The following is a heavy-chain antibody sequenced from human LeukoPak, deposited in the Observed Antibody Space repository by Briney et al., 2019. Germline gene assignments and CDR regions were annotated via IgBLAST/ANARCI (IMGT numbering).Heavy chain of an antibody. CDR3: ARGLHYYDSSGYYGYYYYYMDV. CDR2: MSPNSGNT. CDR1: GYTFTSYD. J-gene: IGHJ6*03. Sequence: ASVKVSCKASGYTFTSYDINWVRQATGQGLEGMGWMSPNSGNTGYAQKFQGRVTITRKTSISTAYMELSSLRSEDTAVYYCARGLHYYDSSGYYGYYYYYMDVWGKGTTVTVSS. D-gene: IGHD3-22*01. V-gene: IGHV1-8*03.